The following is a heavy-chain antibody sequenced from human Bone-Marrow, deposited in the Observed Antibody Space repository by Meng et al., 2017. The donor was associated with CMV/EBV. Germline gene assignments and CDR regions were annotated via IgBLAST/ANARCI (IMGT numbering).Heavy chain of an antibody. D-gene: IGHD4-11*01. CDR3: ARDKPTTISTSDAFDI. CDR1: GYTFTDDY. J-gene: IGHJ3*02. CDR2: INPDSGGT. Sequence: ASVKVSCKAFGYTFTDDYIHWVRQAPGQGLEWMGWINPDSGGTNYAQKFQGGVTMTRDTSVSTASMELSRPRSDDTAVYYCARDKPTTISTSDAFDIWGQGTMVTVSS. V-gene: IGHV1-2*02.